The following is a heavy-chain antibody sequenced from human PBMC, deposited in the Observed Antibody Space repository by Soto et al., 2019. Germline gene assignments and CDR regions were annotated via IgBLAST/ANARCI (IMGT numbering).Heavy chain of an antibody. CDR2: INAGNGNT. CDR1: GYTFTSYA. V-gene: IGHV1-3*01. D-gene: IGHD2-2*01. Sequence: GASVKVSCKASGYTFTSYAMHWVRQAPGQRLEWMGWINAGNGNTKYSQKFQGRVTITRDTSASTAYMELSSLRSEDTAVYYCAAGRIVVVPAADYYGMDVWGQGTTVTVSS. J-gene: IGHJ6*02. CDR3: AAGRIVVVPAADYYGMDV.